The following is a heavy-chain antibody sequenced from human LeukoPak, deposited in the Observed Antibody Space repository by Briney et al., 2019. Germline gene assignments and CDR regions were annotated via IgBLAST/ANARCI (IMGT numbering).Heavy chain of an antibody. J-gene: IGHJ4*02. CDR3: ARVASSSFELDY. CDR2: IYTSGST. Sequence: PSETLSLTCTVSGGSLSRNSYYWRWIRQPAGKGLEWIGRIYTSGSTNYNPSLKSRVTMLVDTSKNQFSLKLSSVTAADTAVYYCARVASSSFELDYWGQGTLVTVSS. D-gene: IGHD6-19*01. V-gene: IGHV4-61*02. CDR1: GGSLSRNSYY.